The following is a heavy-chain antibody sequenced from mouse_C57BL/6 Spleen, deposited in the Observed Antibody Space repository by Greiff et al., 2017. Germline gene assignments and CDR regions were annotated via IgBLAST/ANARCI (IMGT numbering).Heavy chain of an antibody. V-gene: IGHV5-9*01. Sequence: EVKLMESGGGLVKPGGSLKLSCAAPGFTFSSYTMSWVRQTPEKRLEWVATISGGGGNTYYPDSVKGRFTISRDNAKNTLYLQMSSLRSEDTALYYCARQSDGYYDAMDYWGQGTSVTVSS. D-gene: IGHD2-3*01. CDR3: ARQSDGYYDAMDY. CDR1: GFTFSSYT. J-gene: IGHJ4*01. CDR2: ISGGGGNT.